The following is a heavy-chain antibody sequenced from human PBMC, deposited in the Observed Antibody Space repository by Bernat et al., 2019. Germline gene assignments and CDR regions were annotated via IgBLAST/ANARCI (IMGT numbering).Heavy chain of an antibody. CDR1: GFTVSSNY. Sequence: EVQLVESGGGLVQPGGSLRLSCAASGFTVSSNYMSWVRQAPGKGLEWVSVIYSGGSTYHADSVKGRFTISRDNSKNTLYLQMNSLRAEDTAVYYCARASSGYSYGFGVIDYWGQGTLVTVSS. D-gene: IGHD5-18*01. CDR2: IYSGGST. J-gene: IGHJ4*02. V-gene: IGHV3-66*01. CDR3: ARASSGYSYGFGVIDY.